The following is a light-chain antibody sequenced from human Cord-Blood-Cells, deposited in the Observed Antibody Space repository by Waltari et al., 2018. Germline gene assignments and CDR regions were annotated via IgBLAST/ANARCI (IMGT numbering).Light chain of an antibody. Sequence: DIQRTQSPSSLSASVGDRVTITCRASQSISSYLNWYQQKPGKAPKLLIYAASSLQSGVPSRFSGSGSGTDCTLTISSLQPEDFATYYCQQSYSTPLTFGGGTKVEIK. V-gene: IGKV1-39*01. CDR1: QSISSY. J-gene: IGKJ4*01. CDR3: QQSYSTPLT. CDR2: AAS.